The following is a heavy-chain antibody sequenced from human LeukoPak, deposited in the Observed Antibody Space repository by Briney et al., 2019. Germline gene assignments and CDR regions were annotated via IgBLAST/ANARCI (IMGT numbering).Heavy chain of an antibody. CDR3: VKGFGSGSSG. J-gene: IGHJ4*02. CDR1: GFTFSSYA. Sequence: GGSLRLSCVASGFTFSSYAMSWVRQAPGKGLEWVSGLSGSSGNTYYADSVKGRFTISRDNSKNTLYVQMSSLRAEDTAVYFCVKGFGSGSSGWGQGTLVTVSS. CDR2: LSGSSGNT. D-gene: IGHD3-10*01. V-gene: IGHV3-23*01.